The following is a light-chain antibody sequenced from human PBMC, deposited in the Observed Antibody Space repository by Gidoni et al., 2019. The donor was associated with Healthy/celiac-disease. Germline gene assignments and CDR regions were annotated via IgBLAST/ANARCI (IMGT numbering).Light chain of an antibody. CDR2: DVS. CDR1: SSDIGGYKY. J-gene: IGLJ2*01. V-gene: IGLV2-14*03. CDR3: SSYTSSSTSI. Sequence: QSALTQPASVSGSPGQSLTISCTGTSSDIGGYKYVSWYQQHPGKAPKLMIDDVSNRPSGVSNRFSGSKSGNTASLTISGLQAEDEADYYCSSYTSSSTSIFGGGTKLTVL.